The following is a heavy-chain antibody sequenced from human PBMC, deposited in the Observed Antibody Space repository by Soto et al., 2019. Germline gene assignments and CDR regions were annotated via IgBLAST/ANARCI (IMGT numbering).Heavy chain of an antibody. CDR1: GFTVSSNY. J-gene: IGHJ4*02. D-gene: IGHD2-15*01. V-gene: IGHV3-66*01. CDR3: ATAKLLLPWLFDY. CDR2: IYCGGST. Sequence: EVQLVESGGGLVQPGGSLRLSCAASGFTVSSNYMSWVRQAPGKGLEWVSVIYCGGSTYYATSVKGRFIIPRDDSKNKPFLQMNYLRAEDTAVYYCATAKLLLPWLFDYWGQGTLVTVSS.